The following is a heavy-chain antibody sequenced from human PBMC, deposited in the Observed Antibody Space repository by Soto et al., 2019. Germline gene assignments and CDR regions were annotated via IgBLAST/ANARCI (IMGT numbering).Heavy chain of an antibody. V-gene: IGHV4-30-4*01. D-gene: IGHD2-2*01. CDR3: EVVPAASAPGY. Sequence: QVQLQESGPGLVKPSQTLSLTCTVSGGSISRTDYYWSWIRQPPGKGLEWVGYVYYSGTTYYSPSLRSRLNISLDTSRNLFSLRLSSVTAADTAVYYCEVVPAASAPGYWGQGTLVTVSS. CDR2: VYYSGTT. CDR1: GGSISRTDYY. J-gene: IGHJ4*02.